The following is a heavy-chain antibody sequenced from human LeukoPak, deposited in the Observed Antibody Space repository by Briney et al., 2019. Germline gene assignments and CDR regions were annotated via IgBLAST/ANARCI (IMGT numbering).Heavy chain of an antibody. Sequence: SETLSLTCTVSGGSVSSYYWSWIRQPPGKGLEWIGRIYTSGSTNYNPSLKSRVTISVDTSKNQFSLKLSSVTAADTAVYYCARVEYSSSSSDYWGQGTLVTVSS. CDR2: IYTSGST. V-gene: IGHV4-4*08. J-gene: IGHJ4*02. D-gene: IGHD6-6*01. CDR1: GGSVSSYY. CDR3: ARVEYSSSSSDY.